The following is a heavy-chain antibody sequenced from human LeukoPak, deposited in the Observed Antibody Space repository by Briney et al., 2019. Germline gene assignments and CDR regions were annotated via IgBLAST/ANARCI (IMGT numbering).Heavy chain of an antibody. D-gene: IGHD6-13*01. CDR2: IYESGST. CDR1: GGSISSSSYY. V-gene: IGHV4-39*07. J-gene: IGHJ4*02. Sequence: SSETLSLTCTVSGGSISSSSYYWGWIRQSPGKGLEWIGSIYESGSTYYNPSLKSRVTISVDTSKNQFSLKLSSVTAADTAVYYCARYSLYSSSWYYFDYWGQGTLVTVSS. CDR3: ARYSLYSSSWYYFDY.